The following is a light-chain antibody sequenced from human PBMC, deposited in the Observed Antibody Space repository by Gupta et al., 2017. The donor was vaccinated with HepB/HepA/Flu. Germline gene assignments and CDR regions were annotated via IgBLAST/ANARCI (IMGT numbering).Light chain of an antibody. CDR2: LDS. CDR1: QSRLHSNGYNY. CDR3: KQYLQTPRT. J-gene: IGKJ1*01. Sequence: DIVMTQSPLSLPVTTGEPASISCRSSQSRLHSNGYNYLDWYLQKPGQAPQLLIYLDSKRAYGVPDRFSGSGSGTDFTLKISRGEAEDVGVYYCKQYLQTPRTFGQGTXVEIK. V-gene: IGKV2-28*01.